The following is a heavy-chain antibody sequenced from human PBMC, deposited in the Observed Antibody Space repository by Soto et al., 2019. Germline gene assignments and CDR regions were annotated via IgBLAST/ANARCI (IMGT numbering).Heavy chain of an antibody. CDR3: ARGVAVNWNYGVQTWFDP. V-gene: IGHV4-30-4*01. CDR2: IYYSGST. Sequence: LSLTCTVSGGSISSGDYYWSWIRQPPGKGLEWIGYIYYSGSTYYNPSLKSRVTISVDTSKNQFSLKLSSVTAADTAVYYRARGVAVNWNYGVQTWFDPCCQRTIVTVYS. CDR1: GGSISSGDYY. J-gene: IGHJ5*02. D-gene: IGHD1-7*01.